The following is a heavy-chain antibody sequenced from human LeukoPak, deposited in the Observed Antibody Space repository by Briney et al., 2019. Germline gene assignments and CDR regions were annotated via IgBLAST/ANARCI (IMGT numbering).Heavy chain of an antibody. CDR1: GAPFRGFY. D-gene: IGHD4-17*01. CDR3: ARGDYANWFDP. Sequence: SETLSLTCAVYGAPFRGFYWSWIRQSPGKGLEWIGEVNHSGKTKYNLSLKSRATISEDTSKKQFSLKVSSVTAADTAVYYCARGDYANWFDPWGQGTLVTVSS. CDR2: VNHSGKT. V-gene: IGHV4-34*01. J-gene: IGHJ5*02.